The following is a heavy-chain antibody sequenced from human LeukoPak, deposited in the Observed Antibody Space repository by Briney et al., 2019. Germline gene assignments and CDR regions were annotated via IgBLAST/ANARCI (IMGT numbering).Heavy chain of an antibody. V-gene: IGHV1-46*01. Sequence: ASVKVSCKASGYTFTSYYMHWVRQAPGQGLEWMGIINPSGGSTSYAQRFQGRVTMTRDMSTSTVYMELSSLRSEDTAVYYCASSTAMPRNYFDYWGQGTLVTVSS. J-gene: IGHJ4*02. CDR2: INPSGGST. CDR3: ASSTAMPRNYFDY. CDR1: GYTFTSYY. D-gene: IGHD5-18*01.